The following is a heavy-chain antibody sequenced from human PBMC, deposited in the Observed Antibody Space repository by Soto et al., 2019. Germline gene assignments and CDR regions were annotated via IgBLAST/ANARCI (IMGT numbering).Heavy chain of an antibody. CDR2: IYPADSDT. CDR3: ASASHCDGGNCPMGGFDM. Sequence: GESLKISCKGSGYSFTSYWIAWVRQMPGKGLEWMGIIYPADSDTRYSPSFQGQVTISADTALSTTYLQWDTLKPSDTAIYFCASASHCDGGNCPMGGFDMWGQGTMVTVSS. J-gene: IGHJ3*02. V-gene: IGHV5-51*01. D-gene: IGHD2-15*01. CDR1: GYSFTSYW.